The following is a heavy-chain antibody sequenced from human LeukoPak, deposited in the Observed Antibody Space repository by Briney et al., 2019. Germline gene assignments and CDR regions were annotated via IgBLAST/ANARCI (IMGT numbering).Heavy chain of an antibody. V-gene: IGHV4-39*02. D-gene: IGHD6-6*01. Sequence: SETLSLTCTVSGGSIRSSYYYWGWIRQPPGKGLEWIGSIYDSGSTYYNPSLKSRVTISVDTSKNQFSLKLNSVTAADTAVYYCATDRVSSDSLDYWGQGILVTVSS. CDR3: ATDRVSSDSLDY. CDR2: IYDSGST. J-gene: IGHJ4*02. CDR1: GGSIRSSYYY.